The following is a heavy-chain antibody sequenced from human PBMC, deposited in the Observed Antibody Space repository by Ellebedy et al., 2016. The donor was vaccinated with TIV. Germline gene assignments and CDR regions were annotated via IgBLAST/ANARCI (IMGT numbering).Heavy chain of an antibody. CDR2: IYPYNGGT. V-gene: IGHV1-2*02. CDR1: GYTFTAYH. CDR3: ARSPSPHIPDFDY. D-gene: IGHD2-21*01. J-gene: IGHJ4*02. Sequence: ASVKVSCKASGYTFTAYHIHWVRQSPGQGLEWMGWIYPYNGGTNYAQKFQDRVTMTRDTSISTAYMELSRLRSDDTAVYYCARSPSPHIPDFDYWGQGTLVTVSS.